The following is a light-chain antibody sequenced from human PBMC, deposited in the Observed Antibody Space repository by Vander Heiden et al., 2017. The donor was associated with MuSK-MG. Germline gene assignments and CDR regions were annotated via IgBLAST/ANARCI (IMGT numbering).Light chain of an antibody. CDR3: QQRYNWPRT. J-gene: IGKJ1*01. CDR2: DAS. CDR1: QSVSNC. V-gene: IGKV3-11*01. Sequence: DIVLTQSPATLFLSPGERATLSCRASQSVSNCLAWYQQKPGQAPRLLIYDASNRANGIPARFTGGGSGTDFTLTISGLEPEDFAVYYCQQRYNWPRTFGQGTEVEIK.